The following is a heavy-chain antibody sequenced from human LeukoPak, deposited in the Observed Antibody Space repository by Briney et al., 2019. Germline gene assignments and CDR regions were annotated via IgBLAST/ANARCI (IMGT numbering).Heavy chain of an antibody. CDR3: ARASAGFEELFPN. D-gene: IGHD3-10*01. CDR2: INPSGGST. Sequence: GASVKVSCQASGYTFTSFYMHWVRQAPGQGLEWMGLINPSGGSTSYAQKLQGRVTMTRNTSISTAYIELSSLRSEDTAVYYCARASAGFEELFPNWGQGTLVTVSS. J-gene: IGHJ4*02. V-gene: IGHV1-46*01. CDR1: GYTFTSFY.